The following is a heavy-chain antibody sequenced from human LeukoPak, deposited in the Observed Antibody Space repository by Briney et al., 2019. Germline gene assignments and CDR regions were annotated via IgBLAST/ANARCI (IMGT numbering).Heavy chain of an antibody. CDR2: VYTSGRT. D-gene: IGHD1-1*01. J-gene: IGHJ4*02. Sequence: SQTLSLTCTVSRGSISSAGYYWSWIRQPAGKGLEWIGRVYTSGRTNYIPSLKSRVTISLDTSNKQFSLKLSSVTAADTAVYYCARGSNWNSYDYWGQGTLVTVSS. CDR1: RGSISSAGYY. CDR3: ARGSNWNSYDY. V-gene: IGHV4-61*02.